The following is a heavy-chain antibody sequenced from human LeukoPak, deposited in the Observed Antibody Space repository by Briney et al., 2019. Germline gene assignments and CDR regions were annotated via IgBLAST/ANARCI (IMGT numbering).Heavy chain of an antibody. CDR2: INPNSGGT. CDR3: ARRIAAAGHFDY. V-gene: IGHV1-2*06. J-gene: IGHJ4*02. D-gene: IGHD6-13*01. Sequence: ASVKVSCKASGYTFTGYYLYWVRQAPGQGLEWMGRINPNSGGTNYAQKFQGRVTMTRDTSISTAYMELSSLRSDDTAVFYCARRIAAAGHFDYWGQGTLVTVSS. CDR1: GYTFTGYY.